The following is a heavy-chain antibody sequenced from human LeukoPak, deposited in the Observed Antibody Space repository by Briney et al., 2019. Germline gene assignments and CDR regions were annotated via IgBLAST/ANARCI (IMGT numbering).Heavy chain of an antibody. D-gene: IGHD5-12*01. CDR1: GFTFSSYA. J-gene: IGHJ6*04. CDR2: ISYDGSNT. Sequence: GRSLRLSCAASGFTFSSYAIHWVRQAPGKGLEWVAVISYDGSNTYYADSVKGRFTISRDNSKNTLYLQMNSLRAEDTAVYYCARAERGGYSGYDYGMDLWGKGTTVTVSS. CDR3: ARAERGGYSGYDYGMDL. V-gene: IGHV3-30*04.